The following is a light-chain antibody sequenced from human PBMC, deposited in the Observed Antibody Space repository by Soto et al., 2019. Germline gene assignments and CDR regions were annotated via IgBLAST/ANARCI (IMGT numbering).Light chain of an antibody. CDR3: QQRSNWPPIT. V-gene: IGKV3-11*01. Sequence: EVVLTQSQATLSLSPGERATLSCRASQSVSSYLAWYQQKPGQAPRLLIYDASNRATGIPARFSGSGSGTDFTLTISSLEPEDFAVYYCQQRSNWPPITFGQGTRLAIK. CDR2: DAS. J-gene: IGKJ5*01. CDR1: QSVSSY.